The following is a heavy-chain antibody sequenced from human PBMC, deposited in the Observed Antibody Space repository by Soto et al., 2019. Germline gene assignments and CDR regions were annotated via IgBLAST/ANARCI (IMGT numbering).Heavy chain of an antibody. CDR1: GGSISSSSYY. D-gene: IGHD4-4*01. Sequence: QLQLQESGPGLVKPSETLSLTCTVSGGSISSSSYYWGWIRQPPGKGLEWIGSIYYSGSTYYNPSLKSRVTISVDTSKNQFSLKLSSVTAADTAVYYCARTSSQWTTGRYIDYWGQGTLVTVSS. CDR3: ARTSSQWTTGRYIDY. CDR2: IYYSGST. V-gene: IGHV4-39*01. J-gene: IGHJ4*02.